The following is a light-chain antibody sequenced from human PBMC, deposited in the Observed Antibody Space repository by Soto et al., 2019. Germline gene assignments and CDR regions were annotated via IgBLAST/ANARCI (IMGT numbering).Light chain of an antibody. V-gene: IGKV3-15*01. CDR3: QQYADWPKT. CDR2: DAS. Sequence: EIVMTQSPATLSVSPGERVSLSCRASQSIYDKLAWYQQKPGQTPRLLIYDASTRATGISGSFSGSGSGTEFTLTISSLQSEDFAVYFCQQYADWPKTFGQGTKVDI. J-gene: IGKJ1*01. CDR1: QSIYDK.